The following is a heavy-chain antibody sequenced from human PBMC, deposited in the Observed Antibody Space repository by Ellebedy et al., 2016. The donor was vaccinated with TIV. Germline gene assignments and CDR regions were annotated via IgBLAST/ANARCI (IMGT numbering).Heavy chain of an antibody. D-gene: IGHD4-23*01. CDR2: ITESGGNT. Sequence: PGGSLRLSCAASGFTFSNFGMHWVRQAPGKGLEWVSSITESGGNTYYADSVKGRFTISRDNSKDTLFLQMNSLRAEDTAIYFCARDPVGVGPAFDVWGQGTMVTVSS. J-gene: IGHJ3*01. CDR1: GFTFSNFG. CDR3: ARDPVGVGPAFDV. V-gene: IGHV3-23*01.